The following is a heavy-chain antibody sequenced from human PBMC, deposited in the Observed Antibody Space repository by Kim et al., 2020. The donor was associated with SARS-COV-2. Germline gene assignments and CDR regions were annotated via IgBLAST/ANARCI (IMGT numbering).Heavy chain of an antibody. CDR3: AIGGQIECNYDQGYDH. Sequence: GGSLRLSCAASGFTFSSYFMTWVRQAPGKGLEWVSTINEGGDKTYSEASVKGWFTISRDNSKSMLYLWMTSMTVEAMAVYYCAIGGQIECNYDQGYDHWG. V-gene: IGHV3-23*01. J-gene: IGHJ4*01. CDR2: INEGGDKT. CDR1: GFTFSSYF. D-gene: IGHD3-16*01.